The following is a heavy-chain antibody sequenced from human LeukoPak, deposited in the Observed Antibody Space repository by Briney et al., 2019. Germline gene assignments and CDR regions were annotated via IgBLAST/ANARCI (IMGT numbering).Heavy chain of an antibody. V-gene: IGHV4-34*01. Sequence: SETLSLTCAVYGGSFSGDYWSWIRQPPGKGLEWIGEINDSGSTNYDPSLKSRVTISVDTSKNQFSLKLSSVTAADTAVYYCARIRVTTYATSDYWGQGTLVTVSS. D-gene: IGHD4-17*01. CDR2: INDSGST. J-gene: IGHJ4*02. CDR1: GGSFSGDY. CDR3: ARIRVTTYATSDY.